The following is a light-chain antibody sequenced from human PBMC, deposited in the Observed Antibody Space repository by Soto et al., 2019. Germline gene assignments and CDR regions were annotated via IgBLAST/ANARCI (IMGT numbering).Light chain of an antibody. Sequence: QSVLTQPPSASETPGQRVTISCSGSSSNIGSNHVYWYQHLPGTAPKLLIYRNYLRPSGVPDRFSGSKSGTSASLAISGLRSEDEADYYCAAWDDSLSGGVFGGGTKVTVL. CDR2: RNY. V-gene: IGLV1-47*01. CDR3: AAWDDSLSGGV. J-gene: IGLJ3*02. CDR1: SSNIGSNH.